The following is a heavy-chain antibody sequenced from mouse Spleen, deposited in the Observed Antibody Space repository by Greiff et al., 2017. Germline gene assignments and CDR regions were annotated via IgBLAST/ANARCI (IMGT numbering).Heavy chain of an antibody. V-gene: IGHV2-5-1*01. Sequence: VQLQQSGPSLVQPSQSLSITCTVSGFSLTSYGVHWVRQSPGKGLEWLGVIWRGGSTDYNAAFMSRLSITKDNSKSQVFFKMNSLQADDTAIYYCAKSITTVVATDPLGYWGQGTTLTVSS. CDR3: AKSITTVVATDPLGY. CDR1: GFSLTSYG. D-gene: IGHD1-1*01. CDR2: IWRGGST. J-gene: IGHJ2*01.